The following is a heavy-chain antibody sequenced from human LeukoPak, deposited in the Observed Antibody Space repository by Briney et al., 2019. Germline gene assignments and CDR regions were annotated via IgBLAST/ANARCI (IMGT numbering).Heavy chain of an antibody. V-gene: IGHV3-64*01. D-gene: IGHD2-2*01. J-gene: IGHJ4*02. CDR2: ISSSGGST. CDR1: GFTFSSYS. Sequence: GGSLRLSCAVSGFTFSSYSMHWVRQAPGKGLEYVSAISSSGGSTYYANSVKGRFTISRDNSKNTLYLQMGSLRAEDMAVYYCARTYCSSTSCLVDYWGQGTLVTVSS. CDR3: ARTYCSSTSCLVDY.